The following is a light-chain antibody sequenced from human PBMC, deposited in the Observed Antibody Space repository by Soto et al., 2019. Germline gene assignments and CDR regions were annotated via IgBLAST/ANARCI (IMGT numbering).Light chain of an antibody. CDR3: QQYNDYSWT. CDR2: KAS. CDR1: QSISAW. V-gene: IGKV1-5*03. J-gene: IGKJ1*01. Sequence: DIQMTQSPSTLSASVGDSVSINCRASQSISAWLAWYQQKPGKAPRLLIYKASTLELGVPSRFSGSGSGTEFTLTISSLQPDDVAIYYCQQYNDYSWTFGQGTKVDLK.